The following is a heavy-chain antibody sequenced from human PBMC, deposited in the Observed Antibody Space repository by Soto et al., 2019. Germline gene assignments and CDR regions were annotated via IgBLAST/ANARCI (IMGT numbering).Heavy chain of an antibody. Sequence: SVKVSCKASGGTFSSYAISWVRQAPGQGLEWMGGIIPIFGTANYAQKFQGRVTITADESTSTAYMELSSLRSEDTAVYYCARERTTVIDYYYYGMDVWGQGTTVTVS. V-gene: IGHV1-69*13. D-gene: IGHD4-17*01. CDR1: GGTFSSYA. CDR3: ARERTTVIDYYYYGMDV. J-gene: IGHJ6*02. CDR2: IIPIFGTA.